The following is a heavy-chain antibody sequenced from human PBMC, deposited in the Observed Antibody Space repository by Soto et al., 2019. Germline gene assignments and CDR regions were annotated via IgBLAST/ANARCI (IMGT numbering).Heavy chain of an antibody. CDR2: IHYSGST. CDR3: ARVYYGSGIIEY. D-gene: IGHD3-10*01. V-gene: IGHV4-39*01. Sequence: QLQLQESGPGLVKPSETLSLTCTVSGGSISSSSYYWGWIRQPPGKGLEWIGSIHYSGSTYYNASLKSRVTISVDTSKNQFSLKLCSVTAADTAVYYCARVYYGSGIIEYWGQGTLVTVSS. J-gene: IGHJ4*02. CDR1: GGSISSSSYY.